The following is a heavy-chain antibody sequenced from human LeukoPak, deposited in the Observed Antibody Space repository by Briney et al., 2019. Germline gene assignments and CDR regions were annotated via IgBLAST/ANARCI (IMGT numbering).Heavy chain of an antibody. V-gene: IGHV3-64*01. CDR2: ISSNGGST. Sequence: GGSLRLSCAASGFTFTNYPIHWVRQAPGKGLEYVSAISSNGGSTYYAHSVKGRFTISRDNSKNTLYLQMGSLRPEDMAVYYCARDGGDIVVVTASYYYMDVWGKGTTVTVSS. CDR1: GFTFTNYP. J-gene: IGHJ6*03. CDR3: ARDGGDIVVVTASYYYMDV. D-gene: IGHD2-21*02.